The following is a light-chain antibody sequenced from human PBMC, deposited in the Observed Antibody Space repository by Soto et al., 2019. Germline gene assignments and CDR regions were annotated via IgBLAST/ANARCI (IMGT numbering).Light chain of an antibody. V-gene: IGKV3-20*01. Sequence: EIVLTQSPGTLSLSPGDGATLSCRASQSVTSNILPWYQQRPGQAPRLLIYHASTRATGIPDKFSGSGSGTDFTLTISRLEPEDFALYFCQHYAPTQRTFGQWTKVELK. J-gene: IGKJ1*01. CDR3: QHYAPTQRT. CDR2: HAS. CDR1: QSVTSNI.